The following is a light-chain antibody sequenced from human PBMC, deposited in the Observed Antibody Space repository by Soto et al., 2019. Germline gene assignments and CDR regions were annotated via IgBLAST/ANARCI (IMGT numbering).Light chain of an antibody. J-gene: IGLJ2*01. CDR2: EVN. CDR1: SSDVGGYNF. V-gene: IGLV2-8*01. Sequence: QSALTQPPSASGSPGQSVTISCTGTSSDVGGYNFVSWYQQHPGKAPKLLIYEVNKRPSGVPDRFSGSKSGNTASLTVSGLQAEDEADYCCSSHAGSNLVVFGGGTKLTVL. CDR3: SSHAGSNLVV.